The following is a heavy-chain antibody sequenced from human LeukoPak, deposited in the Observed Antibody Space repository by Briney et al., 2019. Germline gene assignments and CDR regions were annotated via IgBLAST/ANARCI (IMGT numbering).Heavy chain of an antibody. CDR1: EFSVGSNY. CDR3: ARVSPNTVTTLQYFDY. J-gene: IGHJ4*02. CDR2: IYSGGST. V-gene: IGHV3-66*01. Sequence: GGSLRLSCAASEFSVGSNYMTWVRQAPGKGLEWVSLIYSGGSTYYADSVKGRFTISRDNSKNSLYLQMNSLRAEDTAVYYCARVSPNTVTTLQYFDYWGQGTLVTVSS. D-gene: IGHD4-17*01.